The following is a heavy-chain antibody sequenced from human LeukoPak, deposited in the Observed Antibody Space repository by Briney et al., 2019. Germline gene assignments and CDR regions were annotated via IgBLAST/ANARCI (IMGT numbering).Heavy chain of an antibody. CDR1: GFTFSSYA. CDR3: AKSVVPAAIDPDAFDI. Sequence: TGGSLRLSCAASGFTFSSYAMSWVRQAPGKGLEWVSAISGSGGSTYYADSVEGRFTISRDNSKNTLYLQMNSLRAEDTAVYYCAKSVVPAAIDPDAFDIWGQGTMVTVSS. V-gene: IGHV3-23*01. J-gene: IGHJ3*02. D-gene: IGHD2-2*01. CDR2: ISGSGGST.